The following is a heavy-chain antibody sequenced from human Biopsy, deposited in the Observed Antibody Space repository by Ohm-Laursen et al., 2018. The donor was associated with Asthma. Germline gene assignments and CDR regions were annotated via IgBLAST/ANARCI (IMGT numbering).Heavy chain of an antibody. J-gene: IGHJ5*02. CDR1: GYTFINYA. Sequence: ASVKVSCKASGYTFINYAIHWVRQATGQRLEWMGWINAGNGNTKYSQKFQGRVTITRDTSATTAYMELSSLTSGDTAVYYCARDGNWCRLRNCSPPGYWFDPWGQGTLVTVSS. V-gene: IGHV1-3*01. D-gene: IGHD2-8*02. CDR2: INAGNGNT. CDR3: ARDGNWCRLRNCSPPGYWFDP.